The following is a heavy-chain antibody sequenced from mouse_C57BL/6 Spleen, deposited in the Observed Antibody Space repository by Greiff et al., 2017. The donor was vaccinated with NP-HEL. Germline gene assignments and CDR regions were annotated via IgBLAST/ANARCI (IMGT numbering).Heavy chain of an antibody. CDR3: AREDRGYAMDY. CDR2: IDPSDSYT. Sequence: QVQLQQPGAELVRPGTSVKLSCKASGYTFTSYWMHWVKQRPGQGLEWIGVIDPSDSYTNYNQKFKGKATLTVDTSSSTAYMQLSSLTSEDSAVYYCAREDRGYAMDYWGQGTTVTVSS. V-gene: IGHV1-59*01. CDR1: GYTFTSYW. J-gene: IGHJ4*01.